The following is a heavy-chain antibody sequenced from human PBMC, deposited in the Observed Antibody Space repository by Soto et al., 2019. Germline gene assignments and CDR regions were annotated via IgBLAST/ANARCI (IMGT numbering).Heavy chain of an antibody. CDR3: SKTSLWFSDDY. CDR2: ISGSGGST. V-gene: IGHV3-23*01. Sequence: EVQLLESGGGLVQPGGSLRLSCAASGFTFSNYAMSWVRQAPGKGLAWVSAISGSGGSTYCADSVKGRFTISRDNSENTLYLQINRLRAEDTAVYYCSKTSLWFSDDYWGQGPLVTVSS. CDR1: GFTFSNYA. J-gene: IGHJ4*02. D-gene: IGHD3-10*01.